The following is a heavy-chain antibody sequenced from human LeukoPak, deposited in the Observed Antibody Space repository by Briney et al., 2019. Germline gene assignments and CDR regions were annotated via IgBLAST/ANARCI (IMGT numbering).Heavy chain of an antibody. CDR3: ARHDRMITFGGVIVLNSRFDY. Sequence: SETLSLTCAVSGYSLSSGYYWAWIRQPPGKGLEWIGRIFHSWSTYYNPSPKGRATISVDTSKKQFSLKLSSVTAADTAVYYCARHDRMITFGGVIVLNSRFDYLGQGSLVTVSS. D-gene: IGHD3-16*02. CDR1: GYSLSSGYY. CDR2: IFHSWST. V-gene: IGHV4-38-2*01. J-gene: IGHJ4*02.